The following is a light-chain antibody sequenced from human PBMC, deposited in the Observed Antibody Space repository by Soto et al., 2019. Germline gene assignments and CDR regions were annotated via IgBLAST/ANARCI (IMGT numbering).Light chain of an antibody. Sequence: QSVLTQPASVSGSPGQSITISCIYSNNDISPYNYVSWYLHHPGQAPQLLIYDVHNRPSGISARFSGSKSGNTASLTISGLQPEDTALYYCCSYTRSGTLSFGGGTQLTVL. CDR2: DVH. V-gene: IGLV2-14*01. CDR1: NNDISPYNY. CDR3: CSYTRSGTLS. J-gene: IGLJ2*01.